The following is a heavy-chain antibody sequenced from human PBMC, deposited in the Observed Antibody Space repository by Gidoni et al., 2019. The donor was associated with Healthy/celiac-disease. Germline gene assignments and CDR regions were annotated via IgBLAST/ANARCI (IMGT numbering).Heavy chain of an antibody. CDR1: GFNFSSYA. V-gene: IGHV3-23*04. CDR2: ISGSGGST. Sequence: EVQLVESGGGLVQPGGSLRLSCAASGFNFSSYAMSWVRQAPGKGLEWVSAISGSGGSTYYADSVKGRFTISRDNSKNTLYLQMNSLRAEDTAVYYCAKTAAGNIDYYYYGMDVWGQGTTVTVSS. D-gene: IGHD6-13*01. J-gene: IGHJ6*02. CDR3: AKTAAGNIDYYYYGMDV.